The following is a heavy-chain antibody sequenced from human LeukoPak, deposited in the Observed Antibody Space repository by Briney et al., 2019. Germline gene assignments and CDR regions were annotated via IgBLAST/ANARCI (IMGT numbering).Heavy chain of an antibody. CDR3: ARETHYDSSGYHNDY. D-gene: IGHD3-22*01. CDR2: ISSSGSFI. Sequence: GGSLRLSCAASGFTFSYYYMSWIRQAPGKGLDWVSYISSSGSFIYYADSVKGRFTISRDNAKNSLYLQMNSLRAEDTAVYYCARETHYDSSGYHNDYWGQGTLVTVSS. V-gene: IGHV3-11*04. CDR1: GFTFSYYY. J-gene: IGHJ4*02.